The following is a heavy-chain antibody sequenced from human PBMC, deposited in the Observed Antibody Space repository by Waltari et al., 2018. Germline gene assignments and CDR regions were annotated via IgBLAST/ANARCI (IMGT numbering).Heavy chain of an antibody. J-gene: IGHJ4*02. Sequence: EVQLLESGGGLVQPGGSLRLSCAASGFTISSYAMNWVRQAPGKGLEWVSGISGSGGGTYYADSVKGRFTISRDNSKNTLYLQMNSLRAEDTAVYYCARAQVGATYFDYWGQGTLVTVSS. D-gene: IGHD1-26*01. CDR1: GFTISSYA. CDR3: ARAQVGATYFDY. CDR2: ISGSGGGT. V-gene: IGHV3-23*01.